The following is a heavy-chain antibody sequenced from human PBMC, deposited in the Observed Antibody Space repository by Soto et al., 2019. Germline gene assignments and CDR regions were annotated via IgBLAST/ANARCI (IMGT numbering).Heavy chain of an antibody. CDR2: IYYSGTT. D-gene: IGHD6-13*01. Sequence: PSETLSLTCTVSAGYISSGYYYWSWIRQPPGKGLEWIGHIYYSGTTFYNPSLKSRVTISVDASKNQFSLKLTSVTAADTAIYYCASRQQQVALVDYWGQGTLVTVSS. J-gene: IGHJ4*02. CDR1: AGYISSGYYY. V-gene: IGHV4-30-4*01. CDR3: ASRQQQVALVDY.